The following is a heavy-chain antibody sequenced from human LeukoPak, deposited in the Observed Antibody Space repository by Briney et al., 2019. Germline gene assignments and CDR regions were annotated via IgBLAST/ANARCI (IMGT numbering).Heavy chain of an antibody. CDR1: GYTFTGYY. CDR2: INPNSGGT. Sequence: ASVKVSCKASGYTFTGYYMHWVRQAPGQGLEWMGWINPNSGGTNYAQKFQGLVTMTRDTSISTAYMELSRLRSDDTAVYYCARDSSPYESSGSDYWGQGTLVTVSS. CDR3: ARDSSPYESSGSDY. D-gene: IGHD3-22*01. J-gene: IGHJ4*02. V-gene: IGHV1-2*04.